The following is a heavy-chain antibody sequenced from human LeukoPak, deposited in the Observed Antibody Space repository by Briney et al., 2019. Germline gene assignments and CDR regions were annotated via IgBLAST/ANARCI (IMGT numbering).Heavy chain of an antibody. J-gene: IGHJ4*02. CDR1: GGSISSSNW. D-gene: IGHD3-10*01. V-gene: IGHV4-4*02. CDR2: IYHSGST. Sequence: PSETLSLTCAVSGGSISSSNWWSWVRQFPGKGLEWIAEIYHSGSTNYNPSLKSRVTISVDKSKNQFSLKVRSVTAADTAVYYCARGGFDGEGYYFDYWGQGTLVTVSS. CDR3: ARGGFDGEGYYFDY.